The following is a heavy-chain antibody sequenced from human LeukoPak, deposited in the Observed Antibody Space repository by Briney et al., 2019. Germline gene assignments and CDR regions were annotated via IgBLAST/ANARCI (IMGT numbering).Heavy chain of an antibody. Sequence: PGRSLRLSCAASGFTFSSYAMHWVRQAPGKGLEWVAVISYDGSNKYYADSVKGRFTISRDNSKNTLYLQMHSLRAEDTAVYYCARVVVVAATRGTWYFDLWGRGTLVTVSS. D-gene: IGHD2-15*01. CDR3: ARVVVVAATRGTWYFDL. CDR2: ISYDGSNK. CDR1: GFTFSSYA. J-gene: IGHJ2*01. V-gene: IGHV3-30-3*01.